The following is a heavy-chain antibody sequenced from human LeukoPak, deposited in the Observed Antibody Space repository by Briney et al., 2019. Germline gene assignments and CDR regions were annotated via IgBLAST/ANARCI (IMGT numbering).Heavy chain of an antibody. D-gene: IGHD6-19*01. V-gene: IGHV4-4*07. J-gene: IGHJ6*02. CDR1: GGSISSYY. CDR2: IYTSGST. Sequence: SETLSLTCTVSGGSISSYYWSWIRQPAGKGLEWIGRIYTSGSTNYNPSLKSRVTMSVDTSKNQFSLKLISVTAADTAVYYCAREEYSSGPFGMDVWGQGTTVTVSS. CDR3: AREEYSSGPFGMDV.